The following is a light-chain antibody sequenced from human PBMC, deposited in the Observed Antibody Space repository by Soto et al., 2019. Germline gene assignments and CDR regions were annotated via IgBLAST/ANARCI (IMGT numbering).Light chain of an antibody. J-gene: IGLJ2*01. Sequence: QSVLTQPASVSGSPGQSITISCTGTHSDIGSYNLVSWYQHLPGRVPKLIIFGLTERTSGVPNRFSGSKSGSTAYLTISGLRAEDEADYYCCSYVGTLVVFGGGTKLTVL. V-gene: IGLV2-23*02. CDR3: CSYVGTLVV. CDR2: GLT. CDR1: HSDIGSYNL.